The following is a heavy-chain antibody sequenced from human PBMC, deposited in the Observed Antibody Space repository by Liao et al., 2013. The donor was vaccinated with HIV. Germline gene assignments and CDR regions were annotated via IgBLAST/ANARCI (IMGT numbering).Heavy chain of an antibody. D-gene: IGHD3-3*01. CDR3: ARWGVGYYDFWSGFDP. V-gene: IGHV4-61*02. Sequence: QLQLQESGPGLVKPSETLSLTCTVSGGSITSSSYHWSWIRQPAGKGLEWIGRIYTSGSTNYKPSLKSRVTISVDTSKNQFSLKLSSVTAADTAVYYCARWGVGYYDFWSGFDPWGQGTLVTVSS. J-gene: IGHJ5*02. CDR1: GGSITSSSYH. CDR2: IYTSGST.